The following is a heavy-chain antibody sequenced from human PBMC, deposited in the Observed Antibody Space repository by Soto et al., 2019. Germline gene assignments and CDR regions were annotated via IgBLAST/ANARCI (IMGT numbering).Heavy chain of an antibody. J-gene: IGHJ5*02. V-gene: IGHV4-59*12. CDR2: IYYSGST. Sequence: SETLSLTCTVSGGSISTYYWSWIRQPPGKGLEWIGYIYYSGSTNYNPSLKSRVTISVDTSKNQFSLKLSSVTAADTAEYFCARTYYYRSGTYFAWFDPWGQGTLVTSPQ. CDR3: ARTYYYRSGTYFAWFDP. D-gene: IGHD3-10*01. CDR1: GGSISTYY.